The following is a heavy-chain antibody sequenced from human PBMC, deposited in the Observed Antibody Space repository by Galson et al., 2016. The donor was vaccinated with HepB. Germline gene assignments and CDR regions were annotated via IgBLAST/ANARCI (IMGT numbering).Heavy chain of an antibody. Sequence: SLRLSCAVSGFPVNKNYLSWVRQAPGRGLEWVSLIYSGGATHYADSVKGRFTFSRDSSQNTLYLQMNSLRVEDTAVYYCARDNGWYNFDYWGQGTLVIVSS. CDR2: IYSGGAT. J-gene: IGHJ4*02. D-gene: IGHD6-19*01. V-gene: IGHV3-53*01. CDR1: GFPVNKNY. CDR3: ARDNGWYNFDY.